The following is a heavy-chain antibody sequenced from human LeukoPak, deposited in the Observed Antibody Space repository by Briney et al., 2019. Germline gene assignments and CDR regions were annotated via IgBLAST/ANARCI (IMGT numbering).Heavy chain of an antibody. CDR3: ARALGGFWSGYHY. D-gene: IGHD3-3*01. V-gene: IGHV3-20*04. CDR2: INWNGGST. Sequence: GGSLRLSCAASGFTFSNYWMSWVRQAPGKGLEWVSGINWNGGSTGYADSVKGRFTISRDNAKNSLYLQMNSLRAEDTALYYCARALGGFWSGYHYWGQGTLVTVSS. CDR1: GFTFSNYW. J-gene: IGHJ4*02.